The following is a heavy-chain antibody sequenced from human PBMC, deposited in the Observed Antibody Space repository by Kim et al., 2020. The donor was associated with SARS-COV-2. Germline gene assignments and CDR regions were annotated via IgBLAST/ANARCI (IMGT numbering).Heavy chain of an antibody. D-gene: IGHD6-19*01. Sequence: DDRSLESRVARSVDTSKNQFSLKLSAVTAADTAVYYCARGTIAVADDFDYWGQGTLVTVSS. V-gene: IGHV4-39*07. J-gene: IGHJ4*02. CDR3: ARGTIAVADDFDY.